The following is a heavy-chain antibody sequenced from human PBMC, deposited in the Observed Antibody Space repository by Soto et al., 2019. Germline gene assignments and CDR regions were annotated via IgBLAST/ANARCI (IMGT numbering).Heavy chain of an antibody. J-gene: IGHJ4*02. V-gene: IGHV3-23*01. Sequence: EVQLLESGGGLVQPGGSLRLSCAASGFTFSSYAMSWVRQAPGKGLEWVSAISGSGASTYYADSVTGRFTISRHNSKNSLYLQMNSLRAEDTAVYHCANDLGYSSSAGDYWGQGTLVTVSS. D-gene: IGHD6-13*01. CDR2: ISGSGAST. CDR1: GFTFSSYA. CDR3: ANDLGYSSSAGDY.